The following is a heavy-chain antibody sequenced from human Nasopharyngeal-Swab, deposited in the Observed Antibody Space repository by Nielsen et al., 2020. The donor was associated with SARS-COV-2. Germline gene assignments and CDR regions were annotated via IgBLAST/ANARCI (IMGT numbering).Heavy chain of an antibody. J-gene: IGHJ4*02. Sequence: GESLNISCAASGFTFSSYAMHWVRQAPGKGLEWVAVISYDGSNKYYADSVKGRFTISRDNSKNTLYLQMNSLRAEDTAVYYCARDDSADYWGQGTLVTVSS. V-gene: IGHV3-30-3*01. D-gene: IGHD2-15*01. CDR2: ISYDGSNK. CDR3: ARDDSADY. CDR1: GFTFSSYA.